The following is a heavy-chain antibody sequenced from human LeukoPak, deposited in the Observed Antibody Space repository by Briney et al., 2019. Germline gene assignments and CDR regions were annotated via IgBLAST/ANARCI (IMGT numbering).Heavy chain of an antibody. V-gene: IGHV3-48*02. J-gene: IGHJ4*02. CDR3: ARGQWELQLDY. Sequence: GGSLRLSCAASGFTFDDYGMSWVRQAPGKGPEWVSYISSSSSTIYYADSVKGRFTVSRDDAKNSLFLQMNSLRDEDTAVYYCARGQWELQLDYWGLGTLLIVSS. CDR1: GFTFDDYG. CDR2: ISSSSSTI. D-gene: IGHD1-26*01.